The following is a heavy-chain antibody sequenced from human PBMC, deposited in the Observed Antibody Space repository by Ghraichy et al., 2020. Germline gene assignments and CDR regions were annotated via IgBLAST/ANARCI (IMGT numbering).Heavy chain of an antibody. D-gene: IGHD6-19*01. J-gene: IGHJ6*02. CDR3: ASAGGWENYYYYYGMDV. V-gene: IGHV4-34*01. CDR2: INHSGST. CDR1: GGSFSGYY. Sequence: SETLSLTCAVYGGSFSGYYWSWIRQPPGKGLEWIGEINHSGSTNYNPSLKSRVTISVDTSKNQFSLKLSSVTAADTAVYYCASAGGWENYYYYYGMDVWGQGTTVTVSS.